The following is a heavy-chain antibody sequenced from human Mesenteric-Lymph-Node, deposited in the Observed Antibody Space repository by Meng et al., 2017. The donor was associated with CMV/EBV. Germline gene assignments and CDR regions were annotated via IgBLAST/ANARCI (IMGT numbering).Heavy chain of an antibody. D-gene: IGHD2-2*01. J-gene: IGHJ5*02. CDR2: ILPMFGVA. CDR3: ARDFSEYQLLYEIPLFDP. Sequence: GGSLRLSCAASGFTFSSYAISWVRQAPGQGLEWVGGILPMFGVANYAPKFQDRVTITADKSTSTVYMELRSLRSDDTAVFYCARDFSEYQLLYEIPLFDPWGQGTLVTVSS. V-gene: IGHV1-69*17. CDR1: GFTFSSYA.